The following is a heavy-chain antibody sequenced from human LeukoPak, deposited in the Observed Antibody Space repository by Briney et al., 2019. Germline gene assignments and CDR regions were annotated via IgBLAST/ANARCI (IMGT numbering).Heavy chain of an antibody. J-gene: IGHJ6*03. Sequence: GGSLRLSCAASGFIFSDYGMHWVRQAPGKGLEWVAVISYDGSNKYYADSVKGLFTISRDNSKNTMYLQMNSLGDEDTAVYYCARDPRLVRTYSDYYCMDVWGKGTTVTVSS. D-gene: IGHD4-23*01. CDR2: ISYDGSNK. CDR1: GFIFSDYG. V-gene: IGHV3-30*03. CDR3: ARDPRLVRTYSDYYCMDV.